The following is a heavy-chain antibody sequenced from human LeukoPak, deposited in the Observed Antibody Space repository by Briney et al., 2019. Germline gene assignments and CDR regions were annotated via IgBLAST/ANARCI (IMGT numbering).Heavy chain of an antibody. Sequence: GVSLRLSCAASGFTFSSYEMNWVRQAPGKGLEWVSYICNSGSNIYYTDSVKARFTISRDNAKNSLYLQMNSLRAEDTAVYYCARLRGYDILTGYYFDYYYMDVWGKGTTVTVSS. CDR1: GFTFSSYE. J-gene: IGHJ6*03. CDR2: ICNSGSNI. D-gene: IGHD3-9*01. CDR3: ARLRGYDILTGYYFDYYYMDV. V-gene: IGHV3-48*03.